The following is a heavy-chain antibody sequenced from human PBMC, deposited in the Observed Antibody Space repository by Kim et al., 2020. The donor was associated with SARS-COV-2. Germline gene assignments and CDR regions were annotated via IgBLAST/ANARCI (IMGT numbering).Heavy chain of an antibody. V-gene: IGHV3-7*03. CDR1: GFTFSSYW. J-gene: IGHJ4*02. Sequence: GGSLRLSCAASGFTFSSYWMSWVRQAPGKGLEGVATIMKDGSEKYYVDSVKGRFTISRDNAKNSVYLQMNSLRVEDTAVYYCVREEASGAWADFDYWGQGTLVTVSS. CDR3: VREEASGAWADFDY. D-gene: IGHD3-10*01. CDR2: IMKDGSEK.